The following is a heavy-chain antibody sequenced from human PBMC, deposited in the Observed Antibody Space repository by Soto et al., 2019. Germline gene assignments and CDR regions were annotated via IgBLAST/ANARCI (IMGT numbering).Heavy chain of an antibody. Sequence: SETLSLTCTVSGDSISCGASFWSWIRQPPGKGLEWIANVYYSGSSYYNPSLKSRLTISVDTTKNQFSLKLKSMTAADTAVYYCAKLSCTSSTCYFPGWFDPWGQGTLVTVSS. D-gene: IGHD2-2*01. V-gene: IGHV4-31*03. CDR1: GDSISCGASF. CDR2: VYYSGSS. CDR3: AKLSCTSSTCYFPGWFDP. J-gene: IGHJ5*02.